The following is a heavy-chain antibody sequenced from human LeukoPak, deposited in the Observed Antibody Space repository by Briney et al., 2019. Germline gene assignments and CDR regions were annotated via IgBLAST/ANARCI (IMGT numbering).Heavy chain of an antibody. Sequence: SVTVSFKASVGTFISYAISWVRPAPGRGLEWMGGIIPIFGTANYAQKFQGRVTITTDESTSTAYMELSSLRSEDTAVYYCARGVGIAARLPRQPFQHWGQGTLVTVST. J-gene: IGHJ1*01. CDR3: ARGVGIAARLPRQPFQH. CDR1: VGTFISYA. CDR2: IIPIFGTA. D-gene: IGHD6-6*01. V-gene: IGHV1-69*05.